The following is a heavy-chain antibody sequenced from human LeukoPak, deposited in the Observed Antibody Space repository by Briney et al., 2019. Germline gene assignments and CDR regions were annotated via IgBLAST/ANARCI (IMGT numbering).Heavy chain of an antibody. Sequence: SVKVSCKASGGTLGNYAVSWVRQAPGQGLEWMGGFIPIFGSANYAQQFQGRLTMTADESTTTAYMELSRLRSEDTAVYYCARGGVGLAVAAYFDFWGQGTLVTVSS. D-gene: IGHD6-19*01. V-gene: IGHV1-69*01. CDR3: ARGGVGLAVAAYFDF. CDR2: FIPIFGSA. CDR1: GGTLGNYA. J-gene: IGHJ4*02.